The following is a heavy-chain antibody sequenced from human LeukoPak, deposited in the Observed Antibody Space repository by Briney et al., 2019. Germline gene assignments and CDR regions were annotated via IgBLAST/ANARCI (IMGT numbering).Heavy chain of an antibody. V-gene: IGHV1-46*01. Sequence: ASLKVSCKASRYTSSSDYIHCVRQAPRQRLEWMGIINPSVGSTSSAQKFQCRVTTTRDTSTCTVYMGLRSLRSDVTAVYYCASSGSYPFDCWRQ. CDR2: INPSVGST. CDR1: RYTSSSDY. D-gene: IGHD1-26*01. CDR3: ASSGSYPFDC. J-gene: IGHJ4*01.